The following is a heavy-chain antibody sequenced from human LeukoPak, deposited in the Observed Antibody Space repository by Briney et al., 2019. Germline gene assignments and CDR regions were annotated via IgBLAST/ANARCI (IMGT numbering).Heavy chain of an antibody. CDR3: AKDRPNYYGSNGHYYKLNGDC. J-gene: IGHJ4*02. V-gene: IGHV3-23*01. D-gene: IGHD3-22*01. Sequence: GGSLRLSCAASGFTFSSYAMSWVRQAPGKGLEWVSSIISSGAATNYADSVQGRLTISTDNSDNTLYLQMNSLRAEDTAVYYCAKDRPNYYGSNGHYYKLNGDCWGQGTLVTVSS. CDR2: IISSGAAT. CDR1: GFTFSSYA.